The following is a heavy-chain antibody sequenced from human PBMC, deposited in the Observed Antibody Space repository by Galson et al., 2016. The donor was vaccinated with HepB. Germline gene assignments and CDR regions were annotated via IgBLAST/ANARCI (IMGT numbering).Heavy chain of an antibody. CDR1: GFSLSTSGVG. Sequence: PALVKPTQTLTLTCTFSGFSLSTSGVGVGWIRQPPGKALEWLALIYWNDDKRYSPSLKSSFSITKDTSKNQVVLTMTNMDPVDTATYYCSRRTLHAGHWTFDYWGQGTLVTVSS. D-gene: IGHD1-1*01. CDR3: SRRTLHAGHWTFDY. CDR2: IYWNDDK. V-gene: IGHV2-5*01. J-gene: IGHJ4*02.